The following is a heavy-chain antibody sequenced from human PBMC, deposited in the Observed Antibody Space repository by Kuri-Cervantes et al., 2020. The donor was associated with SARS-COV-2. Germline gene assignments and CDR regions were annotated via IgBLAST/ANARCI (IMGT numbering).Heavy chain of an antibody. Sequence: SVKVSCKASGFTFTSSAVQWVRQARGQRLEWIGWIVVGSGNTNYAQKFQERVTITRDMSTSTAYMELSSLRSEDTAVYYCAAGAYCSSTSCYASYYYGMDVWGQGTTVTVSS. V-gene: IGHV1-58*01. CDR3: AAGAYCSSTSCYASYYYGMDV. D-gene: IGHD2-2*01. CDR2: IVVGSGNT. J-gene: IGHJ6*02. CDR1: GFTFTSSA.